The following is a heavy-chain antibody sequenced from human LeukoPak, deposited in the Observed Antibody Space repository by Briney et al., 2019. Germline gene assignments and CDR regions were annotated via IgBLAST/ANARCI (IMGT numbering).Heavy chain of an antibody. Sequence: GGSLRLSCAASGFTFSSYGMHWVRQAPGKGLEWVAVISHDGSNKYYADSVRGRFTISRDNSKNTLYLQMNSLRAEDTAVYYCAKPPTAKYCSSTSCSYFDYWGQGTLVTVSS. CDR1: GFTFSSYG. CDR3: AKPPTAKYCSSTSCSYFDY. J-gene: IGHJ4*02. D-gene: IGHD2-2*01. CDR2: ISHDGSNK. V-gene: IGHV3-30*18.